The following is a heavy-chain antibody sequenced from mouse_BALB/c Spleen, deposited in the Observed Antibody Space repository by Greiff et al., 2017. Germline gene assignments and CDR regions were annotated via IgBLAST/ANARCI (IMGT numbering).Heavy chain of an antibody. CDR1: GFTFSDYY. D-gene: IGHD1-1*01. CDR2: ISDGGSYT. V-gene: IGHV5-4*02. J-gene: IGHJ1*01. Sequence: DVMLVESGGGLVKPGGSLKLSCAASGFTFSDYYMYWVRQTPEKRLEWVATISDGGSYTYYPDSVKGRFTISRDNAKNNLYLQMSSLKSEDTAMYYCAREGSSSYYWYFDVWGAGTTVTVSS. CDR3: AREGSSSYYWYFDV.